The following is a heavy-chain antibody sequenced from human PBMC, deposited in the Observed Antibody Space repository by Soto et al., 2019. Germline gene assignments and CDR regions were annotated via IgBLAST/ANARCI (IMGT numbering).Heavy chain of an antibody. V-gene: IGHV3-30*18. CDR1: GFTFGSYG. Sequence: QGHLVESGGGVVQPGRSLRLSCAASGFTFGSYGMHWVRQAPGKGLEWVAVISYDGRNKYYADAVKGRFTISRDNSKNTLYLQTNSLSTEDTAVYYCAKDRGALRWSEEHYYFDYWGQGTLVTVSS. CDR3: AKDRGALRWSEEHYYFDY. CDR2: ISYDGRNK. J-gene: IGHJ4*02. D-gene: IGHD4-17*01.